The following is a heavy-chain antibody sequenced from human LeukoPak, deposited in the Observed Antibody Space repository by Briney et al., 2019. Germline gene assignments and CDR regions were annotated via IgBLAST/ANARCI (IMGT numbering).Heavy chain of an antibody. CDR3: ARHNDPSYGSGSYLLDY. D-gene: IGHD3-10*01. V-gene: IGHV4-4*02. CDR2: MYHSGST. Sequence: SETLSLTCTVSGGSISSNNWWNWVRQPPGKGLEWIGEMYHSGSTNYNPSLKSRVTISVDTSKNQFSLKLSSVTAADTAVYYCARHNDPSYGSGSYLLDYWGQGTLVTVSS. J-gene: IGHJ4*02. CDR1: GGSISSNNW.